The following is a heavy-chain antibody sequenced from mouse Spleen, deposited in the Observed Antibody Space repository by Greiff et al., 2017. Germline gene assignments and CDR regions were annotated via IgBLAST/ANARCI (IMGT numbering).Heavy chain of an antibody. Sequence: VQLQQPGAELVKPGASVKLSCKASGYTFTSYWMHWVKQRPGQGLEWIGMIHPNSGSTNYNEKFKSKATLTVDKSSSTAYMQLSSLTSEDSAVYYCAREVLRSVPYYFDYWGQGTTLTVSS. CDR3: AREVLRSVPYYFDY. V-gene: IGHV1-64*01. J-gene: IGHJ2*01. D-gene: IGHD1-1*01. CDR2: IHPNSGST. CDR1: GYTFTSYW.